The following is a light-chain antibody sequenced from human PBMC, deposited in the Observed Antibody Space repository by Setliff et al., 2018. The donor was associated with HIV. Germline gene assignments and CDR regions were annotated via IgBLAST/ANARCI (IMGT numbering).Light chain of an antibody. CDR1: SRDVGGYNY. Sequence: QSALAQPASVSGSPGQSITISCTGTSRDVGGYNYVSWYQQHPGKAPKLMIYDLINRPSGVSNRFSGSRSGNTASLTISGLQAEDEDDYYCSSYTSSSTLIFGGGTKVTVL. CDR3: SSYTSSSTLI. CDR2: DLI. J-gene: IGLJ2*01. V-gene: IGLV2-14*03.